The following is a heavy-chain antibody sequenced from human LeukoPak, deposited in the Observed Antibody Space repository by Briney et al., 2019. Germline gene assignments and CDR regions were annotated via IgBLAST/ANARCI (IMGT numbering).Heavy chain of an antibody. CDR3: VRDVIHSYFDI. CDR1: GFTIRSHS. CDR2: ITGAGSI. Sequence: GGSQRLSCTASGFTIRSHSLDWVRQAPGKGLEWVSSITGAGSIQYADSVQGRFTISRDNTQNSIFLQMNSLRAEDTAVYYCVRDVIHSYFDIWGQGILVTVSS. J-gene: IGHJ4*02. V-gene: IGHV3-21*01. D-gene: IGHD2/OR15-2a*01.